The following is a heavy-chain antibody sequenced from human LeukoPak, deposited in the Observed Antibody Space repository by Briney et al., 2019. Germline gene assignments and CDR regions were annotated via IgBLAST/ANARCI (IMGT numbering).Heavy chain of an antibody. CDR2: ISGSSKHR. Sequence: GGSLRLSCAASGFTFTSYSMNWVRQAPGKGLEWVSSISGSSKHRYYADSVKGRFTISRDNAKSSLYLQMNSLRAEDTAVYYCAARYGSASFYWGQGTLVTVSS. CDR3: AARYGSASFY. D-gene: IGHD3-10*01. V-gene: IGHV3-21*01. CDR1: GFTFTSYS. J-gene: IGHJ4*02.